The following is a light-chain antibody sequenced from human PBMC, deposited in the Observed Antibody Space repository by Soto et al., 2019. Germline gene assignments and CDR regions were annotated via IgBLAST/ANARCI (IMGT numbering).Light chain of an antibody. CDR3: QQYSNWPT. CDR1: QSVSRN. Sequence: EIVMTQSPATLSVSPGERATLSCRASQSVSRNLAWYQQRPGQAPRLLISGASTRATGIEARFSGSGSGREFTLTISSLQSEDSALYYCQQYSNWPTFGQGTRLEIK. CDR2: GAS. J-gene: IGKJ5*01. V-gene: IGKV3-15*01.